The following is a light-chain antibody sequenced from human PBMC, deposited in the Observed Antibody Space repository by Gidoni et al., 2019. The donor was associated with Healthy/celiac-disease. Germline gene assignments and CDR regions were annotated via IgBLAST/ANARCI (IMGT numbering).Light chain of an antibody. CDR2: DTS. CDR1: TGAVTSGHY. J-gene: IGLJ3*02. CDR3: LLSYSGARQV. Sequence: QAVVTQEPSLTVSPEGPVTLTCGSSTGAVTSGHYPDWSQQKPGQAPRTLIYDTSNKHSWTPARFSGSLLGGKAALTLSGAQPEDEAEYYCLLSYSGARQVFGGGTKLTVL. V-gene: IGLV7-46*01.